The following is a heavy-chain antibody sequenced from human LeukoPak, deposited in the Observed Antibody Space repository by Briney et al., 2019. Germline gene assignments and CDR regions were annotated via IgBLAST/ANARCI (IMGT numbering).Heavy chain of an antibody. CDR3: ARIALWFGEFDY. V-gene: IGHV3-23*01. CDR2: ISGSGGST. D-gene: IGHD3-10*01. CDR1: GFTFSSYA. J-gene: IGHJ4*02. Sequence: GGSLRLSCAASGFTFSSYAMSWVRQAPGKGLEWVSAISGSGGSTYYADSVKGRFTISRDNSKNSLYLQMNSLRDEDTAVYYCARIALWFGEFDYWGQGTLVTVSS.